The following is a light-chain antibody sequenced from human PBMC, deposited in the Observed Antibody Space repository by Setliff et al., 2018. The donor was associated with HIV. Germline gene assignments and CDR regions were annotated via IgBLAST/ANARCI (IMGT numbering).Light chain of an antibody. CDR2: DVT. Sequence: QSDLTQPASVSGSPGQSITISCTGTSSDVGKYNYVSWYQQRTGEAPKLIIYDVTNRPSGVSNRLSGSKSGNTASLTISGLQAEDEADYYCSSYTTSSTRLFGGGTKVTVL. CDR3: SSYTTSSTRL. J-gene: IGLJ2*01. CDR1: SSDVGKYNY. V-gene: IGLV2-14*03.